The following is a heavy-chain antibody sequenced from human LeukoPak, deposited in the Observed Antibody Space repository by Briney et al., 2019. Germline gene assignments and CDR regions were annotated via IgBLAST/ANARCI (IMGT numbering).Heavy chain of an antibody. CDR2: ISGSGGST. J-gene: IGHJ4*02. CDR3: ASHVRGVIIAYFDY. Sequence: PGGSLRLSCAASGFTFSSYAMSWVRQAPEKGLEWVSAISGSGGSTYYADSVKGRFTISRDNSKNTLYLQMNSLRAEDTAVYYCASHVRGVIIAYFDYWGQGTLVTVSS. D-gene: IGHD3-10*01. CDR1: GFTFSSYA. V-gene: IGHV3-23*01.